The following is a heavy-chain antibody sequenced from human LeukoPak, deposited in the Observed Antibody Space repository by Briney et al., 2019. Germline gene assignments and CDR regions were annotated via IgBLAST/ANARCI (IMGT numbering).Heavy chain of an antibody. V-gene: IGHV4-61*02. Sequence: SETLSLTCTVSGGSISSSSYYWSWIRQPAGKGLEWIGRIYSSRSIYNPSLKSRVTMSVDTSKNQFSPKLSSVTAADTAVYYCARAAGRDTTSGLDFDYWGQGILVTVSS. CDR2: IYSSRSI. CDR1: GGSISSSSYY. CDR3: ARAAGRDTTSGLDFDY. J-gene: IGHJ4*02. D-gene: IGHD1-26*01.